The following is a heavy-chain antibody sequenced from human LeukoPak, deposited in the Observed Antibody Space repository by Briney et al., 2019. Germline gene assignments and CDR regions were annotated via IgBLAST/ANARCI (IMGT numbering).Heavy chain of an antibody. CDR3: ASLRSGSYTSFDF. J-gene: IGHJ4*02. Sequence: GGSLRLSCAASGFTFNSYAMSWVRQAPGKGLEWVSSISGSGGSTSYADSVRGRFTISRDNSKNTLYLQMNSLRAEHTAVYYCASLRSGSYTSFDFWGQGSLVTVSS. V-gene: IGHV3-23*01. CDR2: ISGSGGST. CDR1: GFTFNSYA. D-gene: IGHD3-10*01.